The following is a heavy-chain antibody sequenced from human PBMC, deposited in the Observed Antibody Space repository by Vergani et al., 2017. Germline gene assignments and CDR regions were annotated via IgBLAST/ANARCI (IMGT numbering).Heavy chain of an antibody. V-gene: IGHV1-69*18. CDR1: GGTFSSYA. CDR3: AREVSNYGCNSGEDAFDI. D-gene: IGHD4-23*01. Sequence: QVQLVQSGAEVKKPGSSVKVSCKASGGTFSSYAISWVRQAPGQGLEWMGRIIPIFGTANYAQKFQGRVTITADESTSTAYMELSSLRSEDTAVYYCAREVSNYGCNSGEDAFDIWGQGTMVTVYS. J-gene: IGHJ3*02. CDR2: IIPIFGTA.